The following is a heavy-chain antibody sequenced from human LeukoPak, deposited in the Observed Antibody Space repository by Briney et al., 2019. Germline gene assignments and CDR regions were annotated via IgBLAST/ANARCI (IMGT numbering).Heavy chain of an antibody. J-gene: IGHJ4*02. CDR2: ISSSSSYI. D-gene: IGHD1-26*01. CDR3: ARGPRSGATGY. CDR1: GFTFSSYA. Sequence: RTGGSLRLSCAASGFTFSSYAMSWVRQAPGKGLEWVSSISSSSSYIYYADSVKGRFTISRDNAKNSLYLQMNSLRAEDTAVYYCARGPRSGATGYWGQGTLVTVSS. V-gene: IGHV3-21*01.